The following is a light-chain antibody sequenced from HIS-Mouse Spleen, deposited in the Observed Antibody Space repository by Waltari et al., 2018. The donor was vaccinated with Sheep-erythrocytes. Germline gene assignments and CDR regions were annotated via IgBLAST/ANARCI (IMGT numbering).Light chain of an antibody. CDR3: QAWDSSTAWNVV. Sequence: SYQLTQPTSVSVSPGKTASITCPGDKLGDKYACWYQQKPGQSPVLVIYQESKRPSGIPERFSGSNSGNTATLTISGTQAMDEADYYCQAWDSSTAWNVVFGGGTKLTVL. CDR1: KLGDKY. V-gene: IGLV3-1*01. J-gene: IGLJ2*01. CDR2: QES.